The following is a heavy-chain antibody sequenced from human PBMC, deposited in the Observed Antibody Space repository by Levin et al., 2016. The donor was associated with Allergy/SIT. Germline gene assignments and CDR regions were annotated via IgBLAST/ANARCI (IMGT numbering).Heavy chain of an antibody. CDR1: GLTVSNNY. CDR3: TKDLRWWELLGSDS. Sequence: GESLKISCAGSGLTVSNNYMSWVRQAPGKGLEWVSVIYSDGSANYADSVKGRFTISRDSSKNTLSLQMNSLRAEDTALYYCTKDLRWWELLGSDSWGQGTLVTVSS. V-gene: IGHV3-53*01. D-gene: IGHD4-23*01. J-gene: IGHJ4*02. CDR2: IYSDGSA.